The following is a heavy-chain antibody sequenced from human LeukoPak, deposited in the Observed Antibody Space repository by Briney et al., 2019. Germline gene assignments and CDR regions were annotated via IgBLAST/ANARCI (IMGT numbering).Heavy chain of an antibody. D-gene: IGHD6-19*01. Sequence: SQTLSLTCTVSGGSINSGSYYWSWIRQPAGKGLEWIGRIYTSGSTNYNPSLKSRVTISVDTSKYQFSLKLSSVTAADTAVYYCARVVYSSGWYLDYWGQGTLVTVSS. CDR2: IYTSGST. CDR3: ARVVYSSGWYLDY. CDR1: GGSINSGSYY. V-gene: IGHV4-61*02. J-gene: IGHJ4*02.